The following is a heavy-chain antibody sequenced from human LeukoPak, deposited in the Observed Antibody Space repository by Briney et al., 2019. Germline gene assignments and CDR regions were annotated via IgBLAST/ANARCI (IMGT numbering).Heavy chain of an antibody. D-gene: IGHD3-22*01. CDR3: ARDTPYYYDSSGSEYFDL. J-gene: IGHJ2*01. V-gene: IGHV1-69*05. CDR1: GGTFSSYA. Sequence: SVKVSCKASGGTFSSYAISWVRQAPGQGLEWMGRIIPIFGTANYAQKFQGRVTITTDESMSTAYMELSSLRSEDTAVYYCARDTPYYYDSSGSEYFDLWGRGTLVTVSS. CDR2: IIPIFGTA.